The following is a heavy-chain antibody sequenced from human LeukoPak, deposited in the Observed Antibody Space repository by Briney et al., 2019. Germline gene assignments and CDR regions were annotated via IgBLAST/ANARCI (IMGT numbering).Heavy chain of an antibody. Sequence: RASVKVSCKASGYTFTGYYMHWVRQAPGQGLEWMGWINPNSGGTNYAQKFQGRVTITADESTSTAYMELSSLRSEDTAVYYCARGLRYCGGDCYSVYYYYMDVWGKGTTVTISS. CDR1: GYTFTGYY. V-gene: IGHV1-2*02. D-gene: IGHD2-21*02. J-gene: IGHJ6*03. CDR3: ARGLRYCGGDCYSVYYYYMDV. CDR2: INPNSGGT.